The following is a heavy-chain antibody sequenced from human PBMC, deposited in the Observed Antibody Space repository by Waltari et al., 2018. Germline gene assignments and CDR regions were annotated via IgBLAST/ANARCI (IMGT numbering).Heavy chain of an antibody. Sequence: QVQLQESGPGLVKPSETLSRTCTVSGDSISGSYWSWIRQPAGQGLEWIGRIHTTGRTSYNPSLKTRLTLSLDTSTNQFSLKLSSLTAADTAVYYCARDLLYIGGNYFYSGLDVWGQGTTVTVSS. CDR3: ARDLLYIGGNYFYSGLDV. D-gene: IGHD1-26*01. V-gene: IGHV4-4*07. J-gene: IGHJ6*02. CDR1: GDSISGSY. CDR2: IHTTGRT.